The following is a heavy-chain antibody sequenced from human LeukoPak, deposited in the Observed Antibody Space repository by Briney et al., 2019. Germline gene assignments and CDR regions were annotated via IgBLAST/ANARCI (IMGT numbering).Heavy chain of an antibody. Sequence: PSETLSLTCSVSDDSIRTYYWSWIRQSPGQGLEWIGNIYYRGDINYNPSLKSRVIISIDTSKNQFSLKVTSLTAADTAVYYCATNKDWAEADWGQGNLVIVSS. CDR2: IYYRGDI. CDR3: ATNKDWAEAD. D-gene: IGHD3/OR15-3a*01. J-gene: IGHJ4*02. CDR1: DDSIRTYY. V-gene: IGHV4-59*03.